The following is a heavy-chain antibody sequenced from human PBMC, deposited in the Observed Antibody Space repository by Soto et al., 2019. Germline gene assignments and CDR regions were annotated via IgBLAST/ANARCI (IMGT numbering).Heavy chain of an antibody. D-gene: IGHD3-3*01. CDR1: GFSLDTSGVG. CDR2: IYWDDDK. J-gene: IGHJ6*02. V-gene: IGHV2-5*02. CDR3: SHMESRVASYGLDV. Sequence: QITLKESGPTLVKPTQTLTLTCTFSGFSLDTSGVGVAWIRQPPGKALEWLTLIYWDDDKRYSPSLRSRLTNTQDNSENPVVLTMANMDPVDTATYYCSHMESRVASYGLDVWGQGTTVTVSS.